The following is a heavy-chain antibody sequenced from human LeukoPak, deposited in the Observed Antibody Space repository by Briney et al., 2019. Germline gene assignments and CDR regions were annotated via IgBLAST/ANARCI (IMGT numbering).Heavy chain of an antibody. D-gene: IGHD3-22*01. CDR2: TYYSGNT. Sequence: PSETLSLTCTVSGGSMSSYYWSWIRQPPGKGLEWIGYTYYSGNTNCNPSLKSRVTISVDTSKNQFSLKVSFVTAADTAVYYCARVFHDSSCYPFDYWGQGTLVTGSS. CDR3: ARVFHDSSCYPFDY. J-gene: IGHJ4*02. V-gene: IGHV4-59*01. CDR1: GGSMSSYY.